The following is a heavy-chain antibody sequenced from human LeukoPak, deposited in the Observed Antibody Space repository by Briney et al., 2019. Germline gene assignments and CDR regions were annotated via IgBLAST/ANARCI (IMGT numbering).Heavy chain of an antibody. J-gene: IGHJ6*03. D-gene: IGHD1-26*01. CDR2: INSDGSST. CDR3: AKGEWELSYYNYYYMDV. V-gene: IGHV3-74*01. Sequence: PGGSLRLSCAASVFTFSRYWMHWVRRAPGKGLVWVSRINSDGSSTTYADSVKGRFTTSRDNAKNTLYLQMNSLRAEDTAVYYCAKGEWELSYYNYYYMDVWAKGTTVTVSS. CDR1: VFTFSRYW.